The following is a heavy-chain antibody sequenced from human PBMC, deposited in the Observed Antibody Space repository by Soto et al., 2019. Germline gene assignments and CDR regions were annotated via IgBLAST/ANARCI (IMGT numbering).Heavy chain of an antibody. J-gene: IGHJ3*01. Sequence: QVQLVESGGGVVQPGTSLRLSCAASGFTFRQYGMHWVRQAPGKGLDWVAVIFYDGFNEYYADSVRGRFTISRDNSGNLVYLQMSSLRAEDTAFYYGVGGCGSCVQLSGLDLWGQGTAVVVSS. CDR3: VGGCGSCVQLSGLDL. CDR2: IFYDGFNE. CDR1: GFTFRQYG. D-gene: IGHD5-18*01. V-gene: IGHV3-33*01.